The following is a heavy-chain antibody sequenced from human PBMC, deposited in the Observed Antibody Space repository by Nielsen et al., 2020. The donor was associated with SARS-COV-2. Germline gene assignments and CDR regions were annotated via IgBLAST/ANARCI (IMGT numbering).Heavy chain of an antibody. J-gene: IGHJ3*02. CDR3: VRVVVVVAAHAFDI. V-gene: IGHV1-18*01. D-gene: IGHD2-15*01. Sequence: ASVKVSCKASGYTFTSYGISWVRQAPGQGLEWMGWISAYNGNTNYAQKLQGRVTMTTDTSTSTAYMELRSLRSDDTAVYYCVRVVVVVAAHAFDIWGQGTMVTVSS. CDR1: GYTFTSYG. CDR2: ISAYNGNT.